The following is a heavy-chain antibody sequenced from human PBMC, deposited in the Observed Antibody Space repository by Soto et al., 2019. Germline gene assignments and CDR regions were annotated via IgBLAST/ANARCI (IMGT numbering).Heavy chain of an antibody. V-gene: IGHV1-69*01. J-gene: IGHJ6*02. Sequence: QVQQVQSGAEVKQPGSSVTVSCTASGDTFSSFPISWLRQAPGQGLEWMGGIIPVFGTTDYEQRFQGRVTVTAEGSTSTSYMERSSLRSADTALYYGATSSPYILILGNMYYYAMDVWGQGTTVTVSS. CDR3: ATSSPYILILGNMYYYAMDV. CDR2: IIPVFGTT. CDR1: GDTFSSFP. D-gene: IGHD7-27*01.